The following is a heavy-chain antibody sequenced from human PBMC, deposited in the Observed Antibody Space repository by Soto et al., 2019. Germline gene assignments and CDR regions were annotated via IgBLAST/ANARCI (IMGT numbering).Heavy chain of an antibody. Sequence: EVQLVESGGGLVQPGGSLRLSCAASGFTFRSYAMSWVRQAPGKGLEWVSSISGTVGSAFYVDSVKGRVTISIDNSKNTLQLQMNSLRADDTAIYYCAKDTAVSGTFVVTFDSWGQGSLVTVSS. D-gene: IGHD6-19*01. J-gene: IGHJ4*02. CDR1: GFTFRSYA. V-gene: IGHV3-23*04. CDR3: AKDTAVSGTFVVTFDS. CDR2: ISGTVGSA.